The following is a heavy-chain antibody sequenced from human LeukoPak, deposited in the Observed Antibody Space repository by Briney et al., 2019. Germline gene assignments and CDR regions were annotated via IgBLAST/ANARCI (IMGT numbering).Heavy chain of an antibody. CDR3: ARDLLLGSGYFFDY. D-gene: IGHD3-22*01. Sequence: SETLSLTCTVSGGSISSYSWRWIRQPAGKGLEWIGRIYTSGNTNYNPSLKNRVTVSVDTSKNQFSLNLSSVTAADTAVYYCARDLLLGSGYFFDYWGQGTLVTVSS. J-gene: IGHJ4*02. CDR1: GGSISSYS. CDR2: IYTSGNT. V-gene: IGHV4-4*07.